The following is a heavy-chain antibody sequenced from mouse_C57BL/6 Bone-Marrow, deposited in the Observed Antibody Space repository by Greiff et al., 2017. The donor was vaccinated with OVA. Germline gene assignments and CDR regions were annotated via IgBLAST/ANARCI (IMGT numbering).Heavy chain of an antibody. D-gene: IGHD2-4*01. V-gene: IGHV1-55*01. CDR3: ARTDYDVGGYAMDY. J-gene: IGHJ4*01. CDR2: IYPGSGST. CDR1: GYTFTSYW. Sequence: QVQLQQPGAELVKPGASVKMSCKASGYTFTSYWITWVKQRPGQGLEWIGDIYPGSGSTNYNEKFKSKATLTVDTSSSTAYMQLSSLTSEDSAVYYCARTDYDVGGYAMDYWGQGTSVTVSS.